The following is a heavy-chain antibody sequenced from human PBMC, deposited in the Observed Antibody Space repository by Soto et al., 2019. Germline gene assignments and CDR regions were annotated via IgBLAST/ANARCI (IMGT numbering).Heavy chain of an antibody. CDR1: GYTFTSYV. Sequence: ASVKVSCKASGYTFTSYVMHWVRQAPGQRLEWMGWINAGNGNTKYSQKFQGRVTITRDTSASTAYMELSSLRSEDTAVYYCARDVSSRYSGYDLYDAFDIWGQGTMVTVSS. J-gene: IGHJ3*02. V-gene: IGHV1-3*01. CDR2: INAGNGNT. D-gene: IGHD5-12*01. CDR3: ARDVSSRYSGYDLYDAFDI.